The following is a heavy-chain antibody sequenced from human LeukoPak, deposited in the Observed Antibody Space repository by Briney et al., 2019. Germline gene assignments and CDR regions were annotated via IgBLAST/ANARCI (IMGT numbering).Heavy chain of an antibody. CDR1: GFTFSSYG. D-gene: IGHD6-19*01. J-gene: IGHJ6*04. Sequence: GRSLRLSCAASGFTFSSYGMHWVRQAPGKGLEWVAVIWYDGSNKYYADSVKGRFTISRDNSKNTLYLQMNSLRAEDTAVYYCAGEIGSEDSSGWYGYYYYYGMDVWGKGTTVTVSS. CDR3: AGEIGSEDSSGWYGYYYYYGMDV. CDR2: IWYDGSNK. V-gene: IGHV3-33*08.